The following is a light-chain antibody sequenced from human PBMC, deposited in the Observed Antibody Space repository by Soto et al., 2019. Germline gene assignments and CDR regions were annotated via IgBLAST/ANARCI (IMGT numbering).Light chain of an antibody. Sequence: EIVLTQSPGTLSLSPGERATLSCRASQSVTSNYLAWYQQKPGQAPRLLIYGASSRATGIPDRFSGSGSGTDSTLSITRLEPEDFAVYYCQQYATSRTFGQGTKVEIK. CDR2: GAS. CDR1: QSVTSNY. V-gene: IGKV3-20*01. J-gene: IGKJ1*01. CDR3: QQYATSRT.